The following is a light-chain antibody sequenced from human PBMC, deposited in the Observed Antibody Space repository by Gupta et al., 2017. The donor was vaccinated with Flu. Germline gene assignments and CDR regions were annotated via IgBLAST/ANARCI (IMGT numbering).Light chain of an antibody. CDR1: QSVSSY. Sequence: ATLSLSPGERATLSCRASQSVSSYLAWYQQKPGQAPRLLIYDASNRATGIPARFSGSGSGTDFTLTISSLEPEDFAVYYCQQRSNWPPITFGGGTKVEIK. CDR3: QQRSNWPPIT. J-gene: IGKJ4*01. CDR2: DAS. V-gene: IGKV3-11*01.